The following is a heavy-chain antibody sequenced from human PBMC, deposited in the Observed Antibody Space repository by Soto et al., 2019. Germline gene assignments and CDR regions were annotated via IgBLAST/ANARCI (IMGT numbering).Heavy chain of an antibody. Sequence: QVQLVQSGAEVKKPGSSVKVSCKASGGTFSSYTISWVRQAPGQGLEWMGRIIPILGIANYAQKFQGRVTITADKSTSTAYMEMSSLRSEDTAVYYCAYDSSGSNWYFDLWGRGTLVTVSS. CDR3: AYDSSGSNWYFDL. V-gene: IGHV1-69*02. D-gene: IGHD3-22*01. J-gene: IGHJ2*01. CDR2: IIPILGIA. CDR1: GGTFSSYT.